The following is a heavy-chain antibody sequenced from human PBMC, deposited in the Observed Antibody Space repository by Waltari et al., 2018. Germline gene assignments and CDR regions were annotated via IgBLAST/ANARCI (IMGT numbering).Heavy chain of an antibody. CDR1: GFAFSDSA. CDR3: VKSSGFYLRSDTFDM. V-gene: IGHV3-48*01. Sequence: EVQLMQSGGGLVQPGGSLTLSCTASGFAFSDSAMNWFRKAPGGGLGGLSYISHTIKTIYYADSVKGRLTVSRDNAKNSLYLQMNSLSAEDTAVYFCVKSSGFYLRSDTFDMWGQGTRVTVSS. CDR2: ISHTIKTI. D-gene: IGHD3-3*01. J-gene: IGHJ3*02.